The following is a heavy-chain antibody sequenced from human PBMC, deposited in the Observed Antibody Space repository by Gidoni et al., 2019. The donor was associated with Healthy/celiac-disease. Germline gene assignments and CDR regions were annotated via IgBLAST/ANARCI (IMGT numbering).Heavy chain of an antibody. D-gene: IGHD3-10*01. CDR1: GGTFSSYA. J-gene: IGHJ5*02. CDR3: ARGRFGELALDWFDP. CDR2: ISPIFGKA. Sequence: QVQLVQSGAEVKKPGSSVQVSCKASGGTFSSYAISWVRQATGQGLEWMGGISPIFGKANYAKKVQGRVTITADESTSTDDMELSSLRAEDTAVYYCARGRFGELALDWFDPWGQGTLVTVSS. V-gene: IGHV1-69*01.